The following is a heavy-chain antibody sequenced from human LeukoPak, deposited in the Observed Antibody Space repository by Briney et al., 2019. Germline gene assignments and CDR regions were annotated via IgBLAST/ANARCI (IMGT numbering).Heavy chain of an antibody. J-gene: IGHJ6*03. CDR1: GFTFSSYA. Sequence: GGSLRLSCAASGFTFSSYAMSWVRQAPGKGLEWVSAISGSGGSTYYADSVKGRFTISRDNSKNTLYLQMNSLRAEDTAVYYCARLRSSSFYYYYMDVWGKGTTVTVSS. CDR3: ARLRSSSFYYYYMDV. CDR2: ISGSGGST. V-gene: IGHV3-23*01. D-gene: IGHD4-17*01.